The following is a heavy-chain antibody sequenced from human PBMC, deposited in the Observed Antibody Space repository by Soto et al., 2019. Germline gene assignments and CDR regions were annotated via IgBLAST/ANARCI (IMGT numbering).Heavy chain of an antibody. J-gene: IGHJ6*02. D-gene: IGHD6-6*01. CDR3: ARAVRYSSSAYYYYGMDV. CDR1: GGSVSGYY. Sequence: PSETLSLTCAVYGGSVSGYYWSWIRQPPGKGLEGIGEINHSGSTNYNPSLKSRVTISVDTSKNQFSLKLSSVTAADTAVYYCARAVRYSSSAYYYYGMDVWVQGTTGTVSS. CDR2: INHSGST. V-gene: IGHV4-34*01.